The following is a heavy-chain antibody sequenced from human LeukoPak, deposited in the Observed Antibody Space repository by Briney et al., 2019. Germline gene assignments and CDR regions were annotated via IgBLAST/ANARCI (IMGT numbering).Heavy chain of an antibody. CDR3: ARNPAGIGDY. V-gene: IGHV3-48*02. CDR1: GFTFSTYS. CDR2: ISSGSRII. D-gene: IGHD1-26*01. J-gene: IGHJ4*02. Sequence: GGSLRLSCAASGFTFSTYSMNWVRQAPGKGLEWVSFISSGSRIIYYADSVKGRFTVSRDNAKNSLYLQMNSLRDEDTAVYYCARNPAGIGDYWGQGTLVTVSS.